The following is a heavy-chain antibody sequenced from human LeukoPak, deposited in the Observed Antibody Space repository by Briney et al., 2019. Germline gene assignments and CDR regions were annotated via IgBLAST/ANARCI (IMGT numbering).Heavy chain of an antibody. CDR2: ITHRGSI. V-gene: IGHV4-34*01. CDR1: GESLSGYS. CDR3: ARGARGDYYYYYMDV. Sequence: PSETLSLTCAVFGESLSGYSWSWIRQSPRKGLEWIGEITHRGSITYNPSLKSRVTISIDTSKNQFSLKLSSVTAADTAVYYCARGARGDYYYYYMDVWGKGTTVTVSS. D-gene: IGHD3-10*01. J-gene: IGHJ6*03.